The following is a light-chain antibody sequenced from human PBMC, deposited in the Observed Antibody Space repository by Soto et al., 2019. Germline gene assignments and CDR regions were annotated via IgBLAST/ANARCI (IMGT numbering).Light chain of an antibody. J-gene: IGKJ4*01. CDR2: AAS. CDR1: QSISNY. CDR3: QQSYGTPLT. Sequence: DMEMTQSPSSLSASVGDRVTITCRASQSISNYLNWDQHKPGKVPKLLIYAASSLQSGVPTRFSGSGSGTDFTLTINSLQPEGFATYFCQQSYGTPLTFGGGTKSEIK. V-gene: IGKV1-39*01.